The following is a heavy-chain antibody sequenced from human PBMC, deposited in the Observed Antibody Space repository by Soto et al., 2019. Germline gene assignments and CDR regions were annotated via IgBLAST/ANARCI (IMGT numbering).Heavy chain of an antibody. Sequence: VGSLRLSCAASGFTFTNYAMTWARQAPGKGLEWVSSLLRSGSTTYYADSVKGRFTISSDISANSLYLQMDSLRAEDTAVYYCAKDAVSGDGIWLLDSWGQGTVVTVSS. D-gene: IGHD4-17*01. CDR3: AKDAVSGDGIWLLDS. CDR1: GFTFTNYA. V-gene: IGHV3-23*01. J-gene: IGHJ4*02. CDR2: LLRSGSTT.